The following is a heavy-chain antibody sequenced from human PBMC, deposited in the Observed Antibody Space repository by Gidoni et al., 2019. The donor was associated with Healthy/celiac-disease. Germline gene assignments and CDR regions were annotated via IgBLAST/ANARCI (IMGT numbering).Heavy chain of an antibody. CDR2: IYYSGGT. CDR1: GGSISSYY. J-gene: IGHJ4*02. CDR3: ARAKYYDFWSGLFDY. Sequence: QVQLQESGPGLVKPSETLSLTCTVSGGSISSYYWSWIRQPPGKGLEWIGYIYYSGGTNYNPSLKSRVTISVDTAKNQFSLKLSSVTAADTAVYYCARAKYYDFWSGLFDYWGQGTLVTVSS. V-gene: IGHV4-59*01. D-gene: IGHD3-3*01.